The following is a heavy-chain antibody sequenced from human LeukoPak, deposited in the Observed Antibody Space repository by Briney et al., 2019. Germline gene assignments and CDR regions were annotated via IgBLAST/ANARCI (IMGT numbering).Heavy chain of an antibody. Sequence: ASVKVSCKASGGTFSSYAISWVRQAPGQGLEWMGRIIPIFGIANYAQKFQGRVTITADKYTSTDYMELSSLRSEDTAVYYCARGPRSTPNWFDPWGQGTLVTVSS. V-gene: IGHV1-69*04. J-gene: IGHJ5*02. CDR2: IIPIFGIA. CDR3: ARGPRSTPNWFDP. CDR1: GGTFSSYA.